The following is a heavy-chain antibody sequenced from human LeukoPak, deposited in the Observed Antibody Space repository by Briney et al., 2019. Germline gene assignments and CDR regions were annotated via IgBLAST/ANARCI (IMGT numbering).Heavy chain of an antibody. Sequence: PGGSLRLSCAASGFTFRNCAMHWVRQAPGKGLEWVTVISYDGNNKYYADSVKGRFIISRDNSKNTLYLQMNSLRAEDTAVYYCAKDDAATVTSPIDYWGQGTLVTVS. D-gene: IGHD4-17*01. J-gene: IGHJ4*02. CDR3: AKDDAATVTSPIDY. CDR2: ISYDGNNK. CDR1: GFTFRNCA. V-gene: IGHV3-30-3*01.